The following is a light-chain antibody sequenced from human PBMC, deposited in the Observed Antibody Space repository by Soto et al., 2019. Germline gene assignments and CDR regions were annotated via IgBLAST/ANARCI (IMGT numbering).Light chain of an antibody. CDR1: QSISTY. V-gene: IGKV1-39*01. J-gene: IGKJ3*01. CDR2: RAS. Sequence: DIQMTQSPSSLSASVGDRVTIPCRASQSISTYINWYQQKPGKAPKVLIYRASTLQSGVPSRFSGRGSGTDFPLTISSLQPEDFATYYCQQSYTIPFTFGPGTKVNMK. CDR3: QQSYTIPFT.